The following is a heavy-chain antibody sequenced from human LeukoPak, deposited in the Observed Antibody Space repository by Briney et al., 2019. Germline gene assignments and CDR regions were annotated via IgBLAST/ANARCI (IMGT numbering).Heavy chain of an antibody. CDR1: GFTFSSYA. V-gene: IGHV3-11*01. J-gene: IGHJ4*02. CDR3: ARGHHGLEY. CDR2: ISPSGDSR. Sequence: PGRSLRLSCAASGFTFSSYAMSWIRQAPGKGPEFVSYISPSGDSRFYADSVKGRFTISRDNADYSLYLQMNSLRAEDTAVYYCARGHHGLEYWGQGTLVTVSS. D-gene: IGHD1-14*01.